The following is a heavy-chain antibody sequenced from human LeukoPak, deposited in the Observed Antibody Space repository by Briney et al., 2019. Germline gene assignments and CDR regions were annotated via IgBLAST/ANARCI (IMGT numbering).Heavy chain of an antibody. CDR3: ARGKQLVLRAFDI. V-gene: IGHV4-30-2*01. J-gene: IGHJ3*02. CDR2: IYHSGST. CDR1: GGSISSGGYY. D-gene: IGHD6-6*01. Sequence: SETLSLTCTVSGGSISSGGYYWSWIRQPPGKGLEWIGYIYHSGSTYYNPSLKSRVTISVDRSKNQFSLKLSSVTAADTAVYYCARGKQLVLRAFDIWGQGTMVTVSS.